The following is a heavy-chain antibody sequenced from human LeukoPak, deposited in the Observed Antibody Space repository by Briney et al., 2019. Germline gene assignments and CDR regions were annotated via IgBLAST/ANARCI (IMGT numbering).Heavy chain of an antibody. CDR2: ISGSGGST. CDR3: ALSVVSTIYYYYYGMDV. J-gene: IGHJ6*02. CDR1: GFTFSSYA. Sequence: PGASLRLSCAASGFTFSSYAMSWVRQAPGKGLEWVSAISGSGGSTYYADSVKGRFTISRDNSKNTLYLQMNSLRAEDTAVYYCALSVVSTIYYYYYGMDVWGQGTRSPSP. D-gene: IGHD4-23*01. V-gene: IGHV3-23*01.